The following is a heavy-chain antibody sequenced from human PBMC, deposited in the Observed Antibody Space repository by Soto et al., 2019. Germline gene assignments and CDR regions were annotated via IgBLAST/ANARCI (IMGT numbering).Heavy chain of an antibody. J-gene: IGHJ5*02. V-gene: IGHV1-2*02. Sequence: ASVTVSCKASGYTFTGYYMHWVRQAPGQGLEGMGWINPNSGGTNYAQKFQGRVTMTRDTSVSTAYMELSRLRSDDTAVYYCAREGLRYFDWGTGNWFDPWGQGTLVTVSS. CDR3: AREGLRYFDWGTGNWFDP. D-gene: IGHD3-9*01. CDR2: INPNSGGT. CDR1: GYTFTGYY.